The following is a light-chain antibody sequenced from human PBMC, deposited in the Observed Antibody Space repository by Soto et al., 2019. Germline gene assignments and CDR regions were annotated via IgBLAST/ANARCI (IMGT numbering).Light chain of an antibody. CDR1: QSVSSNY. CDR3: QQYGGSPRT. Sequence: EIVLTQSPGTLSLSPGERATLSCRASQSVSSNYLAWYQQKPGQAPRLLIYGASSRATGIPDRFSGSGSGTEFTLTISRLEPEHFAVYYCQQYGGSPRTFGQGTKVDIK. J-gene: IGKJ1*01. CDR2: GAS. V-gene: IGKV3-20*01.